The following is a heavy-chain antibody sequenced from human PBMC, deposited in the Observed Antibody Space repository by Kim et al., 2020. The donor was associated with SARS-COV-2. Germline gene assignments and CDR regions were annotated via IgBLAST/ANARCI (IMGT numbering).Heavy chain of an antibody. Sequence: GGSLRLSCAASGFTFSSYGMHWVRQAPGKGLEWVAVISYDGSNKYYADSVKGRFTISRDNSKNTLYLQMNSLRGEDTAVYYCAKDLLLWFGELNPYYYYGMDVWGQGTTVTVSS. J-gene: IGHJ6*02. CDR3: AKDLLLWFGELNPYYYYGMDV. CDR2: ISYDGSNK. D-gene: IGHD3-10*01. CDR1: GFTFSSYG. V-gene: IGHV3-30*18.